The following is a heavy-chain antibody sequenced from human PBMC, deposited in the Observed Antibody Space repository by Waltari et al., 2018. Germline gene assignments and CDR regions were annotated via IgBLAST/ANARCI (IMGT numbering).Heavy chain of an antibody. J-gene: IGHJ5*02. CDR1: GYTFTDGY. V-gene: IGHV1-2*02. CDR2: TNAYSGAT. Sequence: QVHLVQSGAEVKKPGASVKVSCETSGYTFTDGYIHWGRRATGQGLERLGWTNAYSGATAPAQKFHAMLTMIRDTSISTAYMELNRLTVDDTAIYYWVKARPSEGFDPWRSGTLVTVSS. CDR3: VKARPSEGFDP.